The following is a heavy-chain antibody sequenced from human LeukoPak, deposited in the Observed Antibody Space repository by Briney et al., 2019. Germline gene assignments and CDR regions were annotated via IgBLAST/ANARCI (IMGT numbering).Heavy chain of an antibody. CDR2: IYYSGST. V-gene: IGHV4-61*01. Sequence: KPSETLSLTCTVSGGSVRSGSFYWNWIRQPPGKGLEWIGYIYYSGSTNYNPSLKSRVTISVDTSKNQFSLKLSSVTAADTAVYYCARDGVAVAGTGFDYWGQGTLVTVSS. CDR3: ARDGVAVAGTGFDY. D-gene: IGHD6-19*01. CDR1: GGSVRSGSFY. J-gene: IGHJ4*02.